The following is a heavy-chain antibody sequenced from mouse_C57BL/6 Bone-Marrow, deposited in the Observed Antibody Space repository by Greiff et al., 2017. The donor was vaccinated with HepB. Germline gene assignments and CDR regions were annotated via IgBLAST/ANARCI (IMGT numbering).Heavy chain of an antibody. CDR2: IDPSDSYT. CDR3: ARKGDYGSSH. Sequence: QVQLQQPGAELVMPGASVKLSCKASGYTFTSYWMHWVKQRPGQGLEWIGEIDPSDSYTNYNQKFKGKSTLTVDKSSSTAYMQLSSLTSEDSAVYYCARKGDYGSSHWGQGTTLTVSS. V-gene: IGHV1-69*01. J-gene: IGHJ2*01. CDR1: GYTFTSYW. D-gene: IGHD1-1*01.